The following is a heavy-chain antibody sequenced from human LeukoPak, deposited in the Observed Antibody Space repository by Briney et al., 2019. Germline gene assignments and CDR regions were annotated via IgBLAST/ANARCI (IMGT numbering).Heavy chain of an antibody. J-gene: IGHJ5*02. CDR3: ARGRETYYYDKSARQEGGWFDP. V-gene: IGHV1-2*02. CDR2: INPYSGGT. D-gene: IGHD3-22*01. Sequence: GASVKVSCKSSGYPFTDYYVHWVRQAPGQGLEWMGWINPYSGGTNYAQKFLGRVAMTRDTSITTAYMELSRLKSDDTAVYYCARGRETYYYDKSARQEGGWFDPWGQGTLVTVSS. CDR1: GYPFTDYY.